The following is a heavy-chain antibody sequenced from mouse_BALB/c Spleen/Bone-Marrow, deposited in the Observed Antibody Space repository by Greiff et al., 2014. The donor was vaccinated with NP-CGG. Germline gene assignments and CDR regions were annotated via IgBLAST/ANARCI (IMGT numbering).Heavy chain of an antibody. V-gene: IGHV2-2*01. D-gene: IGHD2-2*01. Sequence: VQLQQSGPGLVKPSQSLSITCTVSGFSFTTYGLHWIRQSPGKGLEWLGVIWSGGSTDYNAAFISRLIITKDNSKNQVFFKMNSLQTDDTAIYYCVRKGYTGYFDVWGAGTTVTVSS. CDR2: IWSGGST. CDR3: VRKGYTGYFDV. J-gene: IGHJ1*01. CDR1: GFSFTTYG.